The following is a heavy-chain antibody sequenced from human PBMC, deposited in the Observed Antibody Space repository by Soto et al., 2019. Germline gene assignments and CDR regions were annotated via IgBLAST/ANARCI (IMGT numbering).Heavy chain of an antibody. CDR1: GFTFSSYS. J-gene: IGHJ4*02. V-gene: IGHV3-21*01. D-gene: IGHD3-22*01. CDR2: ISGSSSYI. CDR3: ARDYYDSTGYEAFFAS. Sequence: PGGSLRLSCTASGFTFSSYSMNWVRQAPGKGLEWVSSISGSSSYIYYADSVKGRFTMSRDNAKNSLYLQMNSLRAEDTAVYYCARDYYDSTGYEAFFASWGQGTLVTVSS.